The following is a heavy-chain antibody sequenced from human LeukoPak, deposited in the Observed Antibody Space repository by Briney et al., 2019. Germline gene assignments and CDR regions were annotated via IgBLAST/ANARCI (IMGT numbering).Heavy chain of an antibody. J-gene: IGHJ4*02. CDR2: INHSGST. D-gene: IGHD3-10*01. CDR3: ARGRSRGSGSPLDY. CDR1: GGSFSGYY. Sequence: SETPSLTCAVYGGSFSGYYWSWIRQPPGKGLEWIGEINHSGSTNYNPSLKSRVTISVDTSKNQFSLKLSSVTAADTAVYYCARGRSRGSGSPLDYWGQGTLVTVSS. V-gene: IGHV4-34*01.